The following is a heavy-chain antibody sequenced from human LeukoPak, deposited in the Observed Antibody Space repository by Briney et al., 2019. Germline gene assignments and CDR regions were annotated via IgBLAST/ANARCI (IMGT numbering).Heavy chain of an antibody. CDR2: INPDSGAT. V-gene: IGHV1-2*02. CDR1: GYTFTGYS. Sequence: GASVKVSCKASGYTFTGYSMHWVRQAPGQGLEWMAWINPDSGATKYAQKFQGRVTMTRDTSISTAYMELTRLSSDDTAVYYCARSRYNWNANWFDPWGQGSLVSVSS. CDR3: ARSRYNWNANWFDP. J-gene: IGHJ5*02. D-gene: IGHD1-1*01.